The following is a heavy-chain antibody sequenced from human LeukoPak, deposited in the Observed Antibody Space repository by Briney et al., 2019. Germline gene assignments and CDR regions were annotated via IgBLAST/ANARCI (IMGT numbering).Heavy chain of an antibody. D-gene: IGHD6-13*01. V-gene: IGHV4-34*01. J-gene: IGHJ4*02. CDR1: GGSFSGYY. CDR2: INHSGST. CDR3: ARGHPQAD. Sequence: SEALPLTCAVYGGSFSGYYWSWIRQPPGKGLEWIGEINHSGSTNYNPSLKSRVTISVDTSKNQFSLKLSSVTAADTAVYYCARGHPQADWGQGTLVTVSS.